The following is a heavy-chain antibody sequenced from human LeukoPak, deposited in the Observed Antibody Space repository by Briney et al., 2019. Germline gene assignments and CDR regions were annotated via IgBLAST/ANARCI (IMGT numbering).Heavy chain of an antibody. Sequence: ASVKVCCKASGGTFSSYAISWVRQAPGQGLEWMGGIIPIFGTANYAQKFQGRVTITADESTSTAYMELSSLRSEDTAVYYCARDHRDLYYFDYWGQGTLVTVSS. CDR3: ARDHRDLYYFDY. V-gene: IGHV1-69*01. J-gene: IGHJ4*02. D-gene: IGHD1-14*01. CDR2: IIPIFGTA. CDR1: GGTFSSYA.